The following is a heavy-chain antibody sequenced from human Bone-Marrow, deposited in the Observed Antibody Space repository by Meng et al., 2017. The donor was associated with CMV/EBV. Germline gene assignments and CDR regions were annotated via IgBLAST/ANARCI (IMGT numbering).Heavy chain of an antibody. CDR1: GGSISSYY. V-gene: IGHV4-59*01. D-gene: IGHD3-9*01. J-gene: IGHJ4*02. CDR3: ARVKGILTGTLDY. Sequence: SETLSLTCSVSGGSISSYYWSWIRQPPGKGLEWIGYIYYSGSTSYNPSLKSRVTISVDTSKNQFSLKLSSVTAADTAVYYCARVKGILTGTLDYWGQGTLVTVSS. CDR2: IYYSGST.